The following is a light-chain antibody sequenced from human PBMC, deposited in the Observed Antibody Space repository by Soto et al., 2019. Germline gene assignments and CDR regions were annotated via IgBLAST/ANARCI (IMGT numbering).Light chain of an antibody. V-gene: IGKV3-20*01. CDR3: HQYANSPPYT. Sequence: EIVLTQSPDTLSLSPGERATLSCRASQSVSSSYLAWYQQKPGQAPRLLIYGASSRATGIPDRFSGSGSGTDFTLTISRLEPEDFAVYYCHQYANSPPYTFGQGTKLEIK. J-gene: IGKJ2*01. CDR1: QSVSSSY. CDR2: GAS.